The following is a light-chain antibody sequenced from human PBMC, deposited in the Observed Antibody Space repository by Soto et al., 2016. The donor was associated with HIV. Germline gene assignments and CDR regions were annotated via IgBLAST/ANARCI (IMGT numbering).Light chain of an antibody. CDR3: QQYHTYPLT. V-gene: IGKV1-39*01. CDR1: QSISTY. CDR2: AAS. J-gene: IGKJ4*01. Sequence: DIQMTQSPSSLSASVGDRVTITCRASQSISTYLNWYQQKPGKAPKLLIYAASTLQSGVPSRFGGSGSGTDFTLTISSLQPEDFATYYCQQYHTYPLTFGGGTKVEIK.